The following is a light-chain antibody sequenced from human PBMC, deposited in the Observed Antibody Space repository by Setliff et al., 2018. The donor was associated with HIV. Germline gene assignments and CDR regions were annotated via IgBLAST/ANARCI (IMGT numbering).Light chain of an antibody. J-gene: IGLJ1*01. CDR1: NSDVGGYNY. Sequence: QSALTQPASVSGSPGQSITISCTGTNSDVGGYNYVSWYQQHPGRAPKLIIYEVRNRPSGVSHRFFGSKSGNTASLSISGLQAEDEADYYCSSYAITNTLPFGTGTKVTVL. CDR2: EVR. CDR3: SSYAITNTLP. V-gene: IGLV2-14*01.